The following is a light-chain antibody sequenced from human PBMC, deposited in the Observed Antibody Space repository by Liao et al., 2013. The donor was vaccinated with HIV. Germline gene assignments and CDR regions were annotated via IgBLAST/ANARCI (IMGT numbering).Light chain of an antibody. J-gene: IGLJ3*02. Sequence: SYELTQPPSVSVSPGQTASVTCSGDKLGDKYVSWYQQRPGQSPVLVIYEDTKRPSGIPERFSGSNSGNTATLTISGTQAMDEADYYCQAWDSSTNWVFGGGTKLTVL. CDR2: EDT. CDR1: KLGDKY. V-gene: IGLV3-1*01. CDR3: QAWDSSTNWV.